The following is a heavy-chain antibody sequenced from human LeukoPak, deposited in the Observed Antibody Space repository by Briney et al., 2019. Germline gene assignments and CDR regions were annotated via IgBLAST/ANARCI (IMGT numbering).Heavy chain of an antibody. Sequence: GGSLRLSCAASGFTFSSYSMNWVRQAPGKGLEWVSFISERSGNIYYADSVKGRFTISRDNPKNSVYLQMNSLRAEDTAVYYCARDVLAATGPFWGQGTLVTVSS. D-gene: IGHD6-13*01. CDR1: GFTFSSYS. J-gene: IGHJ4*02. V-gene: IGHV3-48*01. CDR2: ISERSGNI. CDR3: ARDVLAATGPF.